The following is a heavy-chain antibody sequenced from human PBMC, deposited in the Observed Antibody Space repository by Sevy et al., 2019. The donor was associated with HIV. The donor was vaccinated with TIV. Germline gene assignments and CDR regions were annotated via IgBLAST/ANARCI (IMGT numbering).Heavy chain of an antibody. CDR2: IKSRADGGTT. CDR3: TTKGDLWSGYQFFEY. V-gene: IGHV3-15*01. Sequence: GGSLRLSCAASGFTFSKAWMTWVREAPEKGLEWVDRIKSRADGGTTDYAAPVKVRFSISRDDSKNTLYLQMNSLKIEDTAVYYCTTKGDLWSGYQFFEYWGQGTLVTVSS. CDR1: GFTFSKAW. D-gene: IGHD3-3*01. J-gene: IGHJ4*02.